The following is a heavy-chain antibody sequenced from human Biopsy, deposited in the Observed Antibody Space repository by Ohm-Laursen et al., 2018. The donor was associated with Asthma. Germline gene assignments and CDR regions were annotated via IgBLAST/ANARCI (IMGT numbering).Heavy chain of an antibody. D-gene: IGHD4-17*01. V-gene: IGHV3-23*01. J-gene: IGHJ3*02. CDR3: AKAIHGDPVDAFDI. CDR2: ISGSGRST. Sequence: ALRLSCTASGFTFSSHLMSWVRQPPGKGLEWVSAISGSGRSTYYADSVKGRFTISRDNSNNTLYLQMNSLTAEDTAVYCCAKAIHGDPVDAFDIWGQGTMVTVSS. CDR1: GFTFSSHL.